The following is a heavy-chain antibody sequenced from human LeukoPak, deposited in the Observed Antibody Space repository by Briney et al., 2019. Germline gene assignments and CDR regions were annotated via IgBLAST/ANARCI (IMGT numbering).Heavy chain of an antibody. Sequence: GASVKVSCKASGYTFTFYHMHWVRQAPGQGLEWMGVISPSDGSRNYAQQFQGRVTMTRDTSTSTVFMELSSLRSEDTAIYFCARDRAEMGTILGCVQGDAFDIWGQGTMITVSS. V-gene: IGHV1-46*01. CDR3: ARDRAEMGTILGCVQGDAFDI. CDR1: GYTFTFYH. CDR2: ISPSDGSR. J-gene: IGHJ3*02. D-gene: IGHD5-24*01.